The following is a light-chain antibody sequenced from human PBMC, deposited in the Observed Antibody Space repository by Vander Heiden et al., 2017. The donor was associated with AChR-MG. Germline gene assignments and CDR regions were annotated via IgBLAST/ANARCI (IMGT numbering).Light chain of an antibody. J-gene: IGLJ2*01. CDR1: SSDVCGYNH. CDR3: SSYTDINNLDVI. CDR2: DVS. Sequence: QSALTQPASVSGSPGQSITIPCTGTSSDVCGYNHVSWYQHQPGQAPKLIIYDVSKRHSGISNRFSGSKSGNTASLTISGLQAEDEADYNCSSYTDINNLDVIFGGGTRLTVL. V-gene: IGLV2-14*03.